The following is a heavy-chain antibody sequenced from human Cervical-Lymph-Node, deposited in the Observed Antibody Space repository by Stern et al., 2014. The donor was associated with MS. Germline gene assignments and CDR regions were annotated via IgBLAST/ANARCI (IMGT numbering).Heavy chain of an antibody. Sequence: DQLVESGGGVVQPGRSLRLSCAASGFSFSRYAMHWVRQAPGKGLEWVALIWYDGSNPYYADSVTGRFTISRDNFKIPLYLQMNSLRAEDTAVYYCASAYSSSHYSFDYWGQGTLVTVSS. CDR1: GFSFSRYA. CDR2: IWYDGSNP. V-gene: IGHV3-33*01. J-gene: IGHJ4*02. D-gene: IGHD6-13*01. CDR3: ASAYSSSHYSFDY.